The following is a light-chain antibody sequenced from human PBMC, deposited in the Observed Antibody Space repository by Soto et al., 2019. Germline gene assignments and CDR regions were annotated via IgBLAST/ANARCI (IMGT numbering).Light chain of an antibody. CDR1: HSVSSSY. CDR3: QQYGSSPALFT. V-gene: IGKV3-20*01. J-gene: IGKJ3*01. Sequence: EIVLTQSPGTLSLSPGERATLSCRASHSVSSSYLAWYQQRPGQAPRLLIYGASSRATGIPDRFSGSGSGTEFTLTISRLEPEDFAVYYCQQYGSSPALFTFGPGTKVDIK. CDR2: GAS.